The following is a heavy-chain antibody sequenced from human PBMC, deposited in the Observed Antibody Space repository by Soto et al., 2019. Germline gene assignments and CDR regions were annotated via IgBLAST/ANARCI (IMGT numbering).Heavy chain of an antibody. J-gene: IGHJ6*02. Sequence: GGSLRLSCAASGFTVSSNYMSWVRQAPGKGLEWVSVIYSGGSTYYADSVKGRFTISRDNSKNTLYLQMNSLRAEDTAVYYCARSLRIYYGMDVWGQGTTVTVSS. CDR3: ARSLRIYYGMDV. V-gene: IGHV3-53*01. CDR2: IYSGGST. CDR1: GFTVSSNY. D-gene: IGHD2-15*01.